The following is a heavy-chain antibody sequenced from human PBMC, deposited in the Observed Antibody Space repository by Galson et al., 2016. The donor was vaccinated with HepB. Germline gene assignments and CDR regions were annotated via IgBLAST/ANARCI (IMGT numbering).Heavy chain of an antibody. Sequence: SLRLSCAASGFTFSSYSMNWVCQAPGMGLEWVAVIWYDGSNKYYADSVKGRFTISRDNSNNALDLQMNSLRAEDTAVYFCARELMVGGVFRSSGMDVWGQGTTVTVSS. J-gene: IGHJ6*02. D-gene: IGHD3-10*01. CDR2: IWYDGSNK. V-gene: IGHV3-33*08. CDR3: ARELMVGGVFRSSGMDV. CDR1: GFTFSSYS.